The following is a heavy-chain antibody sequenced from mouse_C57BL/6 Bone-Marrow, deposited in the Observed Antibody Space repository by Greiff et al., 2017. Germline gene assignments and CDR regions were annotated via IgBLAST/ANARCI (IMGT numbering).Heavy chain of an antibody. CDR1: GFSLSTFGMG. V-gene: IGHV8-8*01. J-gene: IGHJ3*01. CDR3: SQIAYPSWFAY. D-gene: IGHD6-5*01. Sequence: QVTLKVSGPGLLQPSQTLSLSCSFSGFSLSTFGMGVGWIRQPSGKGLVWLAHIWWDDDKYYNPALKSRITISKDTSKNQVFLKISNVDTADTATDCRSQIAYPSWFAYWGQGTLVTVSA. CDR2: IWWDDDK.